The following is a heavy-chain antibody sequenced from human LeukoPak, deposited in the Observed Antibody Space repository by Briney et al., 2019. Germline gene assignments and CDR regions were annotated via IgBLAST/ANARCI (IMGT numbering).Heavy chain of an antibody. CDR3: VGLYIPSGYFDY. CDR1: GGSISSGGYY. V-gene: IGHV4-31*03. D-gene: IGHD2-2*02. Sequence: SETLSLTCTVSGGSISSGGYYWSWIRQHPGKGLEWIGYIYYSGSTYYNPSLKSRVTISVDTSKNQFSLKLSSVTAADTAVYYCVGLYIPSGYFDYWGQGTLVTVSS. J-gene: IGHJ4*02. CDR2: IYYSGST.